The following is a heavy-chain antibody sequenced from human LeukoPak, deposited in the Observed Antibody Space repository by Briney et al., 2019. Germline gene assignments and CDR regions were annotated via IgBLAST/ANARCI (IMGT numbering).Heavy chain of an antibody. J-gene: IGHJ4*02. V-gene: IGHV3-11*05. CDR1: GFTFSDYY. D-gene: IGHD1-26*01. CDR2: ISSSSSYT. CDR3: ARDLSGSYYFDY. Sequence: GGSLRLSCAASGFTFSDYYMSWIRQAPGKGLEWVSYISSSSSYTNYADSVRGRFTISRDNAKNSLYLQMNSLRAEDTAVFYCARDLSGSYYFDYWGQGTLDTVSS.